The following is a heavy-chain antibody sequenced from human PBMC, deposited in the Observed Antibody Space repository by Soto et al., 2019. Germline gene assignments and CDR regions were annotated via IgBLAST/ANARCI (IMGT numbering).Heavy chain of an antibody. V-gene: IGHV3-15*07. D-gene: IGHD3-22*01. Sequence: EVQLVESGGGLVQPGGSLRLSCAASGFTFSNAWMNWVRQAPGKGLEWVGRIKSKTDGGTTDYAAPVKGRFTISRDDSKNTLYLQMNSLKTEDTAVYYCTTLTMIVVVIAPSDAFDIWGQGTMVTVSS. CDR1: GFTFSNAW. CDR2: IKSKTDGGTT. CDR3: TTLTMIVVVIAPSDAFDI. J-gene: IGHJ3*02.